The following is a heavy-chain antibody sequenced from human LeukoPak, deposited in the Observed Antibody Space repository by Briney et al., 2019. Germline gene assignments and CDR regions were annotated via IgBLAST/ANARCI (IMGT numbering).Heavy chain of an antibody. CDR3: TTDTPYGDYVGY. D-gene: IGHD4-17*01. J-gene: IGHJ4*02. Sequence: GGSLRLSCAASGFTFSNAWMSGVRQAPGKGLEWVGRIKSKTDGGTTDYAAPVKGRFTISRDDSKNTLYLQMNSLKTEDTAVYYCTTDTPYGDYVGYWGQGTLVTVSS. V-gene: IGHV3-15*01. CDR2: IKSKTDGGTT. CDR1: GFTFSNAW.